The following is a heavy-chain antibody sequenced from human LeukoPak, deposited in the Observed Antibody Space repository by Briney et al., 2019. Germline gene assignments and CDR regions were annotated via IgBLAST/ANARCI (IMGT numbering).Heavy chain of an antibody. CDR3: ATTVTPYRYSDL. J-gene: IGHJ2*01. CDR2: ISNSGTKT. CDR1: GYTFSTYA. D-gene: IGHD5-18*01. V-gene: IGHV3-23*01. Sequence: GGPLSLSCAASGYTFSTYAMSWVPQAPGKGLEWVSSISNSGTKTYYADSVRGRFTIYRDNSKHTLYLKMHTRSCEDAALYYWATTVTPYRYSDLGGRGTLVTVS.